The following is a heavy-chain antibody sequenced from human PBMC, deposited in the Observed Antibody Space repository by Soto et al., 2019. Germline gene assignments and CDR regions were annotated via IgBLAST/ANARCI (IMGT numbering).Heavy chain of an antibody. V-gene: IGHV3-48*02. CDR3: ARDRGAPRKYYFDS. J-gene: IGHJ4*02. CDR1: GFPFNAYG. D-gene: IGHD1-26*01. Sequence: GGSLSLSCPPSGFPFNAYGMNWVRQGPGKGLEWVSYINSGSTIIYYADSVKGRFTISRDNAENSLYLQMNSLRDDDTAVYYCARDRGAPRKYYFDSWGQGALVTVSS. CDR2: INSGSTII.